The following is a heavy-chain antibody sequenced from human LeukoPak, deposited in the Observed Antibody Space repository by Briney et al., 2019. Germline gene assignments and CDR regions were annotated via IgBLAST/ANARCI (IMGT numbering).Heavy chain of an antibody. D-gene: IGHD3-10*01. J-gene: IGHJ6*03. V-gene: IGHV1-2*02. CDR1: GYTFTRYY. CDR2: INPSGGAT. CDR3: ARDITMVPYYYMDV. Sequence: GASVKVSCKASGYTFTRYYIHWVRQAPGQGLEWMGIINPSGGATTYAQKFQGRVTMTRDTSISTAYMELSRLRSDDTAVYYCARDITMVPYYYMDVWGKGTTVTVSS.